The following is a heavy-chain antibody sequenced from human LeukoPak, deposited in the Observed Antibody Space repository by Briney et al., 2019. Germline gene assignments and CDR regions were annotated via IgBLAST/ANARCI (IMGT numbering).Heavy chain of an antibody. CDR1: GGTFSSYA. Sequence: GASVKVSCKASGGTFSSYAISWVRRAPGQGLEWTGGIIPIFGTANYAQKFQGRVTITADESTSTAYMELSSLRSEDTAVYYCATNRGTVDIAVAGTFISHMDVWGKGTTVTISS. J-gene: IGHJ6*04. V-gene: IGHV1-69*13. CDR2: IIPIFGTA. D-gene: IGHD6-19*01. CDR3: ATNRGTVDIAVAGTFISHMDV.